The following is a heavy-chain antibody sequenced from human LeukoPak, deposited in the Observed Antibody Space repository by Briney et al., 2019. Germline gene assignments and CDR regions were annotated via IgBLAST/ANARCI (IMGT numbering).Heavy chain of an antibody. D-gene: IGHD1/OR15-1a*01. J-gene: IGHJ4*02. CDR1: GFTFSRYD. Sequence: GGSLRLSCAASGFTFSRYDMHWVRQATGKGLEWVSTIGTGGDTYYPASVKGRFTISRENAKISLYLQMNSLRVEDTAVYYCVRQGTPHGNFDYWGQGTLVTVSS. CDR2: IGTGGDT. CDR3: VRQGTPHGNFDY. V-gene: IGHV3-13*01.